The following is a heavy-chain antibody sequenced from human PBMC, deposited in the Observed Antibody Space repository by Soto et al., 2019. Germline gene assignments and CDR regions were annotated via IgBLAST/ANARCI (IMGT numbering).Heavy chain of an antibody. D-gene: IGHD2-15*01. CDR1: GYTFIDYY. J-gene: IGHJ4*02. CDR2: INPNGGGT. V-gene: IGHV1-46*03. Sequence: QVQLVQSGAEVKKPGASVNVSCKASGYTFIDYYMHWVRQVPGQGLEWMGTINPNGGGTSYAQKLQGRVTMTRDTSTSTVYMQLSSLRSEDTAVYYCAGSLAYCYGGGCSNWGQGALVTVSS. CDR3: AGSLAYCYGGGCSN.